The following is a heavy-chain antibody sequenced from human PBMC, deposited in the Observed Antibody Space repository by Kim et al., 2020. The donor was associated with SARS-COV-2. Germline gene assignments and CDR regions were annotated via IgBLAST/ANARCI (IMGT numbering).Heavy chain of an antibody. CDR2: IGTAGDT. CDR3: ARGSPIVAPERAAFDI. V-gene: IGHV3-13*01. Sequence: GGSLRLSCAASGFTFSSYDMHWVRQATGKGLEWVSAIGTAGDTYYPGSVKGRFTISRENAKNSLYLQMNSLRAGDTAVYYCARGSPIVAPERAAFDIWGQGTMVTVSS. D-gene: IGHD5-12*01. CDR1: GFTFSSYD. J-gene: IGHJ3*02.